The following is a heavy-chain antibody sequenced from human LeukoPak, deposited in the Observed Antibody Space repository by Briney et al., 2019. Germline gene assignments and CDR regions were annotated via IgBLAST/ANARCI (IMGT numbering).Heavy chain of an antibody. D-gene: IGHD5-24*01. CDR1: GGSFSGYY. CDR2: INHSGST. CDR3: ARAVGTDGYNLWVY. V-gene: IGHV4-34*01. J-gene: IGHJ4*02. Sequence: PSETLSLTCAVYGGSFSGYYWSWIRQPLGKGLEWIGEINHSGSTNYNPSLKSRVTISVDTSKNQFSLKLTSVTAADTAVYYCARAVGTDGYNLWVYWGQGTLVTVSS.